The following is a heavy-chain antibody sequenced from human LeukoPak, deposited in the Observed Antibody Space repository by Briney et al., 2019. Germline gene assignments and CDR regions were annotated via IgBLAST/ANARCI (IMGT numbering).Heavy chain of an antibody. CDR2: INAGNGNT. CDR1: GGTFSSYA. J-gene: IGHJ4*02. CDR3: ARDGYGSGSYADY. D-gene: IGHD3-10*01. V-gene: IGHV1-3*01. Sequence: ASVKVSCKASGGTFSSYAISWVRQAPGQRLEWMGWINAGNGNTKYSQKFQGRVTITRDTSASTAYMELSSLRSEDTAVYYCARDGYGSGSYADYWGQGTLVTVSS.